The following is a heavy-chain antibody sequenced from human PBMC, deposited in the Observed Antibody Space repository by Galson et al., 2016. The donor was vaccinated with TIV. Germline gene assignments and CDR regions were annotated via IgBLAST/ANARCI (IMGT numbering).Heavy chain of an antibody. CDR2: IIPLFGEA. J-gene: IGHJ6*02. D-gene: IGHD5-18*01. CDR1: GDTFSSFV. CDR3: AKCRNTAMDTYYYYYGRDV. Sequence: SVKVSCKASGDTFSSFVISWVRQAPGQGLEWMGGIIPLFGEANYAQKFQGRVTISADESTSTVYMELSGLRSVDTAMYYCAKCRNTAMDTYYYYYGRDVWGQGTTVTVSS. V-gene: IGHV1-69*13.